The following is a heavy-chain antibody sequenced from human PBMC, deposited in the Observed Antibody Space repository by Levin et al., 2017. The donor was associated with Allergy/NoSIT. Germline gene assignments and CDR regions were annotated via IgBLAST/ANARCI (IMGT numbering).Heavy chain of an antibody. D-gene: IGHD2-2*01. J-gene: IGHJ6*02. CDR3: ARGGGIVVVPARGDYYYYGMDV. CDR1: GGSISSYY. CDR2: IYYSGST. Sequence: PSETLSLTCTVSGGSISSYYWSWIRQPPGKGLEWIGYIYYSGSTNYNPSLKSRVTISVDTSKNQFSLKLGSVTAADTAVYYCARGGGIVVVPARGDYYYYGMDVWGQGTTVTVSS. V-gene: IGHV4-59*01.